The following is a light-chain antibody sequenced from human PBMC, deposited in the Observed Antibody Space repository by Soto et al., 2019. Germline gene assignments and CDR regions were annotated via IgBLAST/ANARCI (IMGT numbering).Light chain of an antibody. CDR2: GAS. Sequence: EIVMTQSPATLSVSPGEGATLSCRASQNVNTNLAWYQQRPGQVPRLLIYGASTRATAIPARFSGSGSGTEFTLTIRSLQSEDFAVYYCQQYNNWPPWTFGQGTTVDI. CDR3: QQYNNWPPWT. J-gene: IGKJ1*01. V-gene: IGKV3-15*01. CDR1: QNVNTN.